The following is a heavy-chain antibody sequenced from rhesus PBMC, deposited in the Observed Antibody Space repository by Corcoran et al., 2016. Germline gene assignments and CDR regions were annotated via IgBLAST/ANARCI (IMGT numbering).Heavy chain of an antibody. J-gene: IGHJ6*01. V-gene: IGHV4-122*02. CDR3: ARPGVGSSGYGLNS. Sequence: QVQLQESGPGLVKPSAPLSLTCVVSGDCISSGYYCSSGSCQAAEKGIEWIGYMSLCGSPTYNPSLKSRVPISSHTSKNRFSLKINSMPASDTAVYYCARPGVGSSGYGLNSWGQGVVVTVSS. D-gene: IGHD4-29*01. CDR2: MSLCGSP. CDR1: GDCISSGYYC.